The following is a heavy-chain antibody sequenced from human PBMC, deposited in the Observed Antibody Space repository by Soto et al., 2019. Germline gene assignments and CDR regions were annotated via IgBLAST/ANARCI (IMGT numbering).Heavy chain of an antibody. J-gene: IGHJ4*02. CDR3: ARGPDRYDILTGYQH. D-gene: IGHD3-9*01. Sequence: QVQLQQWGAGLLKPSETLSLTCAVYGGSFSGYYWSWIRQPPGKGLEWIGEINHSGSTNYNPSLKSRATISVDTSKNQFSLKLSSVPAADTAVYDCARGPDRYDILTGYQHWGQGTLVTVSS. CDR2: INHSGST. CDR1: GGSFSGYY. V-gene: IGHV4-34*01.